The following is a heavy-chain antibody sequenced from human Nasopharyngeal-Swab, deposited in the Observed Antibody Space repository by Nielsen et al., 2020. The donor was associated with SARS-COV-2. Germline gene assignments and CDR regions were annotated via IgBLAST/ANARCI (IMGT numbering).Heavy chain of an antibody. Sequence: ASVKVSCKASVYTFTCYYLHWVRQAPGQGLEWMGRINPNSGGTNYAQKFQGRVTMTRDTSISTVYMELSRLRFDDTAVYYCARGGDFWSGWELDYFYYYGMDVWGQGTTVTVSS. J-gene: IGHJ6*02. V-gene: IGHV1-2*06. CDR2: INPNSGGT. CDR1: VYTFTCYY. CDR3: ARGGDFWSGWELDYFYYYGMDV. D-gene: IGHD3-3*01.